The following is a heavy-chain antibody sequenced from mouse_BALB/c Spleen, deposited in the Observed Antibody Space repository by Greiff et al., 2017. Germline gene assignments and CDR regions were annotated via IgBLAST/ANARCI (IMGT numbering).Heavy chain of an antibody. D-gene: IGHD1-2*01. Sequence: EVKLQESGPELVKPGASVKISCKASGYTFTDYNMHWVKQSHGKSLEWIGYIYPYNGGTGYNQKFKSKATLTVDNSSSTAYMELRSLTSEDSAVYYCARWEPPRYYGYYAMDYWGQGTSVTVSS. V-gene: IGHV1S29*02. CDR2: IYPYNGGT. CDR1: GYTFTDYN. J-gene: IGHJ4*01. CDR3: ARWEPPRYYGYYAMDY.